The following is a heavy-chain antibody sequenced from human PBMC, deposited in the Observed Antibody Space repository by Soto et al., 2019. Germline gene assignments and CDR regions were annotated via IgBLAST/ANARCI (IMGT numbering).Heavy chain of an antibody. D-gene: IGHD3-3*01. CDR2: IKSKTDGGTT. CDR1: GFTFSNAW. V-gene: IGHV3-15*01. CDR3: TTWLRITIFGVVIRAMDV. Sequence: KPGGSLRLSCAASGFTFSNAWMSWVRQAPGKGLEWVGRIKSKTDGGTTDYAAPVKGRFTISRDDSKNTLYLQMNSLKTEDTAVYYCTTWLRITIFGVVIRAMDVWGQGTTVTVS. J-gene: IGHJ6*02.